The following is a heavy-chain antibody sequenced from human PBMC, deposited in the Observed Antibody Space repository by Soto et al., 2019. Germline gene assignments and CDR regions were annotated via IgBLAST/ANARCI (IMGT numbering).Heavy chain of an antibody. CDR3: ARDSTTGGYYDFWSGNQNQPYYYYYYGMDV. J-gene: IGHJ6*02. D-gene: IGHD3-3*01. CDR2: ISYDGSNK. V-gene: IGHV3-30-3*01. Sequence: GGSLRLSCAASGFTFSSYAMHWVRQAPGKGLEWVAVISYDGSNKYYADSVKGRFTISRDNSKNTLYLQMNSLRAEDTAVYYCARDSTTGGYYDFWSGNQNQPYYYYYYGMDVWGQGTTVTVSS. CDR1: GFTFSSYA.